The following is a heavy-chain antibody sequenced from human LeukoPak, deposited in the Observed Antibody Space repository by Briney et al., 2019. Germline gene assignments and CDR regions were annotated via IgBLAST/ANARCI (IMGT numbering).Heavy chain of an antibody. J-gene: IGHJ5*02. CDR2: IKSKTVGGTT. CDR1: GFTFSNAW. V-gene: IGHV3-15*01. Sequence: GRSLRLSCAASGFTFSNAWMSWVRQAPGKGLEWVGRIKSKTVGGTTDYAAPVKGRFTISRDDSKNTLYLQMNSLKTEDTAVYYCTRGYWFDPWGQGTLVTVSS. D-gene: IGHD3-10*01. CDR3: TRGYWFDP.